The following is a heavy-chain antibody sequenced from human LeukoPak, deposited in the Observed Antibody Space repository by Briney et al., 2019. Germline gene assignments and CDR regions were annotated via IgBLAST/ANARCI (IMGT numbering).Heavy chain of an antibody. J-gene: IGHJ5*02. Sequence: ASVKVSCKASGYTFTSYGISWVRQAPGQGLEWMGRISAYNGNTNYAQKLQGRVSMTTDTSTSTAYMELRSLRSDDTAVYYCARGADSGSDFEPYNWFDPWGQGTLVTVSS. D-gene: IGHD3-22*01. V-gene: IGHV1-18*01. CDR2: ISAYNGNT. CDR3: ARGADSGSDFEPYNWFDP. CDR1: GYTFTSYG.